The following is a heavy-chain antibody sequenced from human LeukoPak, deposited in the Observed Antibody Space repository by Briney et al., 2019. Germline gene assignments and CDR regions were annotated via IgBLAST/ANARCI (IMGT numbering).Heavy chain of an antibody. Sequence: PSETLSLTCTVSGGSISNYYWSWIRQPPGKGLEWIGYIYYSGSTNYNPSLKSRVTISVDTSKNQFSLRLSSVTAADTAVYYCAGEYGANSMDVWGQGTTVTVSS. CDR1: GGSISNYY. D-gene: IGHD4-23*01. J-gene: IGHJ6*02. CDR2: IYYSGST. CDR3: AGEYGANSMDV. V-gene: IGHV4-59*01.